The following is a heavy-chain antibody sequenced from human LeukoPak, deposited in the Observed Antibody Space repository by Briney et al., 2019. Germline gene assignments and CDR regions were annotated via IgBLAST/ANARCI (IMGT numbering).Heavy chain of an antibody. CDR1: GFTFSSYG. Sequence: GGSLRLSCAASGFTFSSYGMHWVRQAPGKGLEWVAVISYDGSNKDYADSVKGRFTISRDNSKNTLYLQMNSLRSEDTAVYYCAKDRGPWLVRLDYWGQGTLVTVSS. CDR3: AKDRGPWLVRLDY. V-gene: IGHV3-30*18. J-gene: IGHJ4*02. CDR2: ISYDGSNK. D-gene: IGHD6-19*01.